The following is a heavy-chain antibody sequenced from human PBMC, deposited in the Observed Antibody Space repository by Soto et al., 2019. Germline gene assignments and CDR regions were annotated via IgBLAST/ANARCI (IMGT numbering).Heavy chain of an antibody. D-gene: IGHD3-22*01. J-gene: IGHJ5*02. Sequence: ASVNVSCKSSGGTFNSCYINWGRQAPGQGLECMGGIIPIVETPKYAQKFQGRVTITADESTNTVYMELSSLRSEDTAMYYCARLSRPNYYDTSGFFKDNWFDPWGQGTLVTVSS. V-gene: IGHV1-69*13. CDR2: IIPIVETP. CDR3: ARLSRPNYYDTSGFFKDNWFDP. CDR1: GGTFNSCY.